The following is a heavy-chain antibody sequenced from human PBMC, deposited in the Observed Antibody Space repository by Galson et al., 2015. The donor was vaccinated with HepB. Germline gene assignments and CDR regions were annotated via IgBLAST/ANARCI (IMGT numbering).Heavy chain of an antibody. D-gene: IGHD6-13*01. J-gene: IGHJ6*02. V-gene: IGHV3-48*02. CDR1: GFTFYTYS. CDR2: ITSSGKTT. Sequence: SLRLSCAASGFTFYTYSMNWVRQAPGKGLERLSYITSSGKTTYYADSVKGRFTVSRDNAEKSLYLQMNSLRDEDTAVYYCARDRQQLGTSFYYGMDVWGQGTTVTVSS. CDR3: ARDRQQLGTSFYYGMDV.